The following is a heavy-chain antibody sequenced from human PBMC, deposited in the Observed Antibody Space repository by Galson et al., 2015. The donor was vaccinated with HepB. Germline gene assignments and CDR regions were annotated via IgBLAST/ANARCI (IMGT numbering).Heavy chain of an antibody. Sequence: SVKVSCKASGYTFTSYYMHWVRQAPGQGLEWMGIINPSGGSTSYAQKFQGRVTMTRDTSTSTVYMELSSLRSEDTAVYYCATGRGSGSYYSNWFDPWGQGTLVTVSS. D-gene: IGHD3-10*01. CDR2: INPSGGST. CDR3: ATGRGSGSYYSNWFDP. CDR1: GYTFTSYY. J-gene: IGHJ5*02. V-gene: IGHV1-46*01.